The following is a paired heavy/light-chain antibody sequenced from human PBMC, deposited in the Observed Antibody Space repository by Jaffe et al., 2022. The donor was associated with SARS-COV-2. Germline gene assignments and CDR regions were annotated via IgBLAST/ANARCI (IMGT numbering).Light chain of an antibody. V-gene: IGKV3-15*01. CDR1: QSVSSK. J-gene: IGKJ1*01. CDR3: QQYNNWPPWT. CDR2: DAS. Sequence: EIVMTQSPATLSVSPGERATLSCRASQSVSSKLAWYQQKVGQAPRLLIYDASTRATDIPDRFSGSGSGTEFTLTISSLQSEDFAVYFCQQYNNWPPWTFGQGTKVEIK.
Heavy chain of an antibody. Sequence: QVQLVESGGGVVQPGRSLGLSCVVSGFSFSTYGMHWVRRAPGKGLEWVAVISYDGSIQYYADSVKGRFTISRDNSKNTLYLQMNSLRDEDTAVYYCVKVFMSRTQSYHYFDYWGQGTLVTVSS. CDR1: GFSFSTYG. CDR3: VKVFMSRTQSYHYFDY. V-gene: IGHV3-30*18. CDR2: ISYDGSIQ. D-gene: IGHD3-16*01. J-gene: IGHJ4*02.